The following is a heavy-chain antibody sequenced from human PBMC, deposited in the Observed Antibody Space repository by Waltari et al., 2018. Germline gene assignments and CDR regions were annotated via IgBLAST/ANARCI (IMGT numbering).Heavy chain of an antibody. D-gene: IGHD2-15*01. V-gene: IGHV1-24*01. Sequence: QVQLVQSGAEVKKPGASVKVSCRVSGYSLTESALHWVRQAPGKGLEWLGGCDPEDGEAVYAQEFQGRVTMTEDTSKDTAYMELSSLTYEDTAVYYCTRDRVGYCSGGTCYSRWFDPWGQGTLVTVSS. CDR2: CDPEDGEA. CDR1: GYSLTESA. J-gene: IGHJ5*02. CDR3: TRDRVGYCSGGTCYSRWFDP.